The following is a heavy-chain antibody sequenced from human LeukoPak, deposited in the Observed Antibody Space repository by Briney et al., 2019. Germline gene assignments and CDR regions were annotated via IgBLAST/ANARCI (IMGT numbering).Heavy chain of an antibody. Sequence: GASVKVSCKASGGTFSSYAISWVRQAPGQGLGWMGGIIPIFGTANYAQKFQGRVTITADESTSTAYMELSSLRSEDTAVYYCARLDIVVVPAAIPGWFDPWGQGTLVTVSS. CDR2: IIPIFGTA. CDR1: GGTFSSYA. J-gene: IGHJ5*02. V-gene: IGHV1-69*13. D-gene: IGHD2-2*02. CDR3: ARLDIVVVPAAIPGWFDP.